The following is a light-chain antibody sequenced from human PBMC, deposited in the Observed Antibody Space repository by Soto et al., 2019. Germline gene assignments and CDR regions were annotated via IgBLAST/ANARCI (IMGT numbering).Light chain of an antibody. J-gene: IGLJ1*01. Sequence: QSVLTQPPSVSGAPGQRVTISCTGSSSNTGSTYDVQWYQQLPGTAPKLPIHGNTDRPSGVPDRFSGSKSGTSASLAITGLQADDEADYYCQSYDDSLSVHYVFGTGTKVTVL. CDR3: QSYDDSLSVHYV. V-gene: IGLV1-40*01. CDR1: SSNTGSTYD. CDR2: GNT.